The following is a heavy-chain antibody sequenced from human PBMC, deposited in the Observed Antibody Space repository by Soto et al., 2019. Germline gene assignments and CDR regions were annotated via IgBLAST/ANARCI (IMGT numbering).Heavy chain of an antibody. CDR2: MNPNSGNT. CDR1: GYTFTSYD. CDR3: AIRCGYCISTSCYGSFDYYYGMDV. V-gene: IGHV1-8*01. Sequence: GASVKVSCKASGYTFTSYDINWVRQATGQGLEWMGWMNPNSGNTGYAQKFQGRVTMTRNTSISTAYMELSSLRSEDTAVYYCAIRCGYCISTSCYGSFDYYYGMDVWGQGTTVTVSS. D-gene: IGHD2-2*03. J-gene: IGHJ6*02.